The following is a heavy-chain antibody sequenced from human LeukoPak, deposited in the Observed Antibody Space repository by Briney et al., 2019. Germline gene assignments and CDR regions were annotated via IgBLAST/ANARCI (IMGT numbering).Heavy chain of an antibody. CDR1: GGSISGAGYS. CDR2: VYYSVHT. J-gene: IGHJ4*02. D-gene: IGHD3-10*01. CDR3: ARRPGGYYGLGSRLDN. V-gene: IGHV4-39*01. Sequence: PSETLSLTCTVSGGSISGAGYSWGWIRQPPGKGLEWIGSVYYSVHTDYNPCLKSRLTMSVDTTKNQFLLRLRSVTAADTAVYYCARRPGGYYGLGSRLDNWGQGTLVTVSS.